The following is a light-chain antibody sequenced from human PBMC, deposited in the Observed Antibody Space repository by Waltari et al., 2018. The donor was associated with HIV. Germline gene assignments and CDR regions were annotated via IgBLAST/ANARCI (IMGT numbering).Light chain of an antibody. CDR3: LQDHNFPYT. V-gene: IGKV1-6*01. CDR2: SAS. J-gene: IGKJ2*01. CDR1: QDIRND. Sequence: AIQMTQSPSSLSASVGDRVTIICRASQDIRNDLGWYQQKPGKAPKLLIYSASSLESGVPSRFSGGGSGTDFSLTISSLQPEDFATYYCLQDHNFPYTFGQGTKLEIK.